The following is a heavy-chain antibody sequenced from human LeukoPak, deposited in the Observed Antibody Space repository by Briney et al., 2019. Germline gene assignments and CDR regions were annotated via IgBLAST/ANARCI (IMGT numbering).Heavy chain of an antibody. Sequence: SETLSLTCAVSGGSISSGGYSWSWIRQPPGKGLEWIGYIYHSGSTYYNPSLKSRVTISVDRSKNQFSLKLSSVTAADTAVYYCATARGCSSTSCPADWYFDLWSRGTLVTVSS. CDR1: GGSISSGGYS. D-gene: IGHD2-2*01. CDR3: ATARGCSSTSCPADWYFDL. J-gene: IGHJ2*01. CDR2: IYHSGST. V-gene: IGHV4-30-2*01.